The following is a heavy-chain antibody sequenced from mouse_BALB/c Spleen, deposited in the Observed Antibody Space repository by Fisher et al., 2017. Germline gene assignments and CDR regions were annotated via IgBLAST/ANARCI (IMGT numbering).Heavy chain of an antibody. Sequence: KFKGKATMTVDKSSSTAYMELARLTSEDSAIYYCARCSTYYGNFYAMDYWGQGTSVTVSS. V-gene: IGHV1S137*01. J-gene: IGHJ4*01. D-gene: IGHD2-10*01. CDR3: ARCSTYYGNFYAMDY.